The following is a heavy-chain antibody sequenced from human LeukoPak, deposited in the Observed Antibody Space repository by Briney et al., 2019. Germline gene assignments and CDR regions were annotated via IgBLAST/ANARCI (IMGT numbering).Heavy chain of an antibody. CDR2: IRYDGTNT. V-gene: IGHV3-30*02. CDR3: AKGGSSYSYSFDN. J-gene: IGHJ4*02. Sequence: GGSLRLSCAASGFTVSSNYMSWVRQAPGKGLEWVAFIRYDGTNTYYADSVKGRFTISRDNSRNTLSLQMDSLRAEDTAVYYCAKGGSSYSYSFDNWGQGTLVTVSS. CDR1: GFTVSSNY. D-gene: IGHD6-13*01.